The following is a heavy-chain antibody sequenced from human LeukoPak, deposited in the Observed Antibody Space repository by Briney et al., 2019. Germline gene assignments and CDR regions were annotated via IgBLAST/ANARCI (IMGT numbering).Heavy chain of an antibody. Sequence: ASVKVSCKASGYTFTGYYMHWVRQAPGQGLEWMGCINPNSGGTNYAQKFQGRVTMTRDTSISTAYMELRSLRSDDTAVYYCARSSRLIEDAFDIWGQGTMVTVSS. J-gene: IGHJ3*02. CDR1: GYTFTGYY. CDR2: INPNSGGT. CDR3: ARSSRLIEDAFDI. V-gene: IGHV1-2*02. D-gene: IGHD3-22*01.